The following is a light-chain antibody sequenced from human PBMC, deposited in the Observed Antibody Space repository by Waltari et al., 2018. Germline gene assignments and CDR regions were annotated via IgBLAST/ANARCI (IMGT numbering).Light chain of an antibody. CDR2: EVF. J-gene: IGLJ1*01. Sequence: QSALTQPASVSGTPGQSITISCSGTTSDFGSYDLVPRYQQPPGEAPKPLLCEVFKRPPDTSSRFSGAKSGSTASLTISGLQPEDEADYYCCSYAGRGTYVFGSGTKVTVL. V-gene: IGLV2-23*02. CDR3: CSYAGRGTYV. CDR1: TSDFGSYDL.